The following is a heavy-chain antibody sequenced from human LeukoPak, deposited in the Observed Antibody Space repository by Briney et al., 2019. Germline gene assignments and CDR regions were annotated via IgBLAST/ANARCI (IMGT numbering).Heavy chain of an antibody. Sequence: GGSLRLSCAASGFTFSRHSINWVRQAPGKGLEWVSSISSSSSYIYYADSVKGRFTISRDNAKNSLYLQMNSLRAEDTAVYYCARDGSSTRNYYYYYMDVWGKGTTVTVSS. CDR1: GFTFSRHS. J-gene: IGHJ6*03. CDR3: ARDGSSTRNYYYYYMDV. D-gene: IGHD2-2*01. CDR2: ISSSSSYI. V-gene: IGHV3-21*01.